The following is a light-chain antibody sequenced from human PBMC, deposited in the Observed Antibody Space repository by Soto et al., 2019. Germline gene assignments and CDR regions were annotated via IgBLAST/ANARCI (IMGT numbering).Light chain of an antibody. CDR3: CSYAGSSTVL. V-gene: IGLV2-11*01. CDR2: DVT. J-gene: IGLJ2*01. Sequence: QSALTQPRSVSGSPGQSVTISCTGTSSDVGTYNYVSWYQQYPGKAPKLMIYDVTKRPSGVPDRFSGSKSGDTASLTISGLQAEDEANYYCCSYAGSSTVLFGGGTKLTVL. CDR1: SSDVGTYNY.